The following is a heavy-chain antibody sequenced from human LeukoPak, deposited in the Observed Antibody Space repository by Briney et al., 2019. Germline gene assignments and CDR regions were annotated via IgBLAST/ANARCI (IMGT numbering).Heavy chain of an antibody. CDR3: AKILGSGVWYGFDI. J-gene: IGHJ3*02. Sequence: SETLSLTCSVSGGSVNSYYWSWLRQPPGKGLEWIGYIYTTGRTNYNPSLKSRVTISADTSKNQFSLKLSSVTAADTAVYYCAKILGSGVWYGFDIWGQGTMVTVSS. CDR1: GGSVNSYY. D-gene: IGHD7-27*01. V-gene: IGHV4-4*09. CDR2: IYTTGRT.